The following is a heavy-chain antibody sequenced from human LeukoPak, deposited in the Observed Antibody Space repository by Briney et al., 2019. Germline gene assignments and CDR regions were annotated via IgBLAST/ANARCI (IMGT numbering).Heavy chain of an antibody. CDR3: ARRGYDYVWGSYRFFDY. CDR1: GGSISSSSYY. V-gene: IGHV4-39*01. CDR2: IYYSGST. Sequence: PETLSLTCTVSGGSISSSSYYWGWIRQPPGKGLEWIGSIYYSGSTYYNPSLKSRVTISVDTSKNQFSLKLSSVTAADTAVYYCARRGYDYVWGSYRFFDYWGQGTLVTVSS. J-gene: IGHJ4*02. D-gene: IGHD3-16*02.